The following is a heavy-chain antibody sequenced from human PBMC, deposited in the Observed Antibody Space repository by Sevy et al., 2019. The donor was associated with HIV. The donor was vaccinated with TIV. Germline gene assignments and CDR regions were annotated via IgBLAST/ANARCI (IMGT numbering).Heavy chain of an antibody. D-gene: IGHD3-22*01. CDR1: GYRFISYW. V-gene: IGHV5-51*01. CDR3: ARRGFDSSGYPQYYFDY. CDR2: IYPGDSDI. Sequence: GESLKISCKGSGYRFISYWIGWVRQMPGKGLEWMGIIYPGDSDIRYSPSFQGQVTISADKSISTAYLHWSSLQASDTAMYFCARRGFDSSGYPQYYFDYWGQGTLVTVSS. J-gene: IGHJ4*02.